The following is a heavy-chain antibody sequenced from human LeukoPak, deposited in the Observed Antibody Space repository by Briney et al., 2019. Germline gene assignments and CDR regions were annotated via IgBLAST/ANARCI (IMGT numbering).Heavy chain of an antibody. Sequence: SETLSLTCTVSGGSINSYYWSWIRQPPGKGLERIGYIYSSGSTNYNPSLKSRVTISVDTSKNQFSLKLSSVTAADTAVYYCARYIQGVGFDIWGQGTMVTVSA. J-gene: IGHJ3*02. CDR3: ARYIQGVGFDI. V-gene: IGHV4-59*01. CDR1: GGSINSYY. CDR2: IYSSGST. D-gene: IGHD5-18*01.